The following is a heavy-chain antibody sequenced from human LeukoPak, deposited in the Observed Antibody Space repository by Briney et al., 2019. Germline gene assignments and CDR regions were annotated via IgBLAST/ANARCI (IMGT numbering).Heavy chain of an antibody. J-gene: IGHJ6*04. D-gene: IGHD2-2*01. V-gene: IGHV3-30*18. Sequence: PGGSLRLSCAASGFTFSSYGMHWVRQAPGKGLEWVAVMSYDGSNKYYADSVKGRFTISRDNSKNTLYLQMNSLRAKDTAVYYCAKLGYCSSTSCYGWDMDVWGKGTTVTVSS. CDR2: MSYDGSNK. CDR1: GFTFSSYG. CDR3: AKLGYCSSTSCYGWDMDV.